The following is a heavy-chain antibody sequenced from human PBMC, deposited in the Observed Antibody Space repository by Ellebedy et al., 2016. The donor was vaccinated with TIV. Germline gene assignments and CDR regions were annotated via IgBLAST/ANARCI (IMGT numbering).Heavy chain of an antibody. V-gene: IGHV4-59*01. D-gene: IGHD1-1*01. CDR2: IYYTGNT. CDR1: GGSISRYY. J-gene: IGHJ3*02. Sequence: SETLSLTCSVSGGSISRYYWTWIRQPPGKGLEWIGYIYYTGNTDYSPSLKSRVTMAVDRSRNQISLKLNSVTAADTAMYYCARDSKNGWAFDIWGQGTMVPVSS. CDR3: ARDSKNGWAFDI.